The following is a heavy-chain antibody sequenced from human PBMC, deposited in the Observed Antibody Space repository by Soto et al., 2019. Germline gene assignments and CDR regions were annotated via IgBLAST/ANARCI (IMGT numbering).Heavy chain of an antibody. J-gene: IGHJ6*02. V-gene: IGHV1-46*01. D-gene: IGHD1-26*01. CDR2: INPSGGSI. Sequence: QVQVVQSGAEVKKPGASVKVSCKASGYTFTTYYIHWVRQAPGQGLEWMGVINPSGGSINYAQKFQGRVTMTRDTSTSTVYMELSSLRSEDTAVYYFAIDRGRGGSYYIYFYGMDVWGQGTTVTVSS. CDR3: AIDRGRGGSYYIYFYGMDV. CDR1: GYTFTTYY.